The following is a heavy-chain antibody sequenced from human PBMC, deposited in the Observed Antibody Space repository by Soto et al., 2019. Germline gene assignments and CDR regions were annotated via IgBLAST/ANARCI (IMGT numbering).Heavy chain of an antibody. CDR1: GGSIRSGGYY. J-gene: IGHJ6*02. CDR2: IYYSGNT. Sequence: LSLTCTVSGGSIRSGGYYWSWVRQNPRRGLEWIGNIYYSGNTYYNPSLKSRLTISVDTSKNQFSLNLSSVTAADTAVYYCARDRLMATAGTARHYFGLDVWGQGTTVTVSS. CDR3: ARDRLMATAGTARHYFGLDV. D-gene: IGHD5-18*01. V-gene: IGHV4-31*03.